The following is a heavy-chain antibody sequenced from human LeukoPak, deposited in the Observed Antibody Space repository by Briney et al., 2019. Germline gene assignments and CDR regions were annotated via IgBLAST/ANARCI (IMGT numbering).Heavy chain of an antibody. V-gene: IGHV3-23*01. CDR2: ISDSGGST. D-gene: IGHD6-13*01. CDR1: GFTFSSYA. CDR3: AKEMGNSNWYYFDY. Sequence: GGSLRLSCAASGFTFSSYAMSWVRQAPGKGLEWVSGISDSGGSTYYADSVKGRFTISRDNSKNTLYLQMNSLRVEDTAVYYCAKEMGNSNWYYFDYWGQGTLVTVSS. J-gene: IGHJ4*02.